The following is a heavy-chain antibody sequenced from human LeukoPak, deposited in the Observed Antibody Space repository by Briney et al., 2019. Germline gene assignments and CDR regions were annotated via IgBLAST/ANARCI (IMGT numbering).Heavy chain of an antibody. J-gene: IGHJ4*02. CDR1: GFTFSSYE. D-gene: IGHD6-19*01. CDR3: ARDSIAVAGFDY. V-gene: IGHV3-48*03. CDR2: ISSSGSTI. Sequence: GGSLRLSCAASGFTFSSYEMNWVRQAPGKGLEWVSYISSSGSTIYYADSVKGRFTISRDNSKNTLYLQMDSLRAEDTAVYYCARDSIAVAGFDYWGQGTLVTVSS.